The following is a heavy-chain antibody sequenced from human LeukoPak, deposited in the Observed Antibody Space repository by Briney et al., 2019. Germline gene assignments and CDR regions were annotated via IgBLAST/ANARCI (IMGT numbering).Heavy chain of an antibody. Sequence: GGSLRLSCAASGFTFSSYAMSWVRQAPGKGLEWVSAISGSGGSTYYADSVKGRFTISRDKSKNTLYLQMNSLRAEDTAVYYCARLDTAMATFDYWGQGTLVTVSS. J-gene: IGHJ4*02. D-gene: IGHD5-18*01. CDR2: ISGSGGST. V-gene: IGHV3-23*01. CDR1: GFTFSSYA. CDR3: ARLDTAMATFDY.